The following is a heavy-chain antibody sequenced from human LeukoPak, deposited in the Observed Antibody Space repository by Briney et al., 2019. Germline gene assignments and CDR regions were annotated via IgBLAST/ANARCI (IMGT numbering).Heavy chain of an antibody. D-gene: IGHD6-13*01. CDR2: ISGSGGST. CDR1: GFTFSSYA. V-gene: IGHV3-23*01. Sequence: PGGSLRLSCAASGFTFSSYAMSWVRQAPGKGLEWVSAISGSGGSTYYADSVKGRFTISRDNAKNSLYLQMNSLRAEDTAVYYCARAYSSSWLNFDYWGQGTLVTVSS. CDR3: ARAYSSSWLNFDY. J-gene: IGHJ4*02.